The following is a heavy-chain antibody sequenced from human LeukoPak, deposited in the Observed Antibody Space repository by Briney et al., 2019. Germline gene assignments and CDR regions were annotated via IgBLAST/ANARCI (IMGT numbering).Heavy chain of an antibody. CDR2: IYTSGST. Sequence: PSEALSLTCTVSGGSISSYYWSWIRQPAGKGLEWIGRIYTSGSTNYNPSLKSRVTMSVDTSKNQFSLKLSSVTAADTAVYYCARDMGYYDSSGFFLGDAFDIWGQGTMVTVSS. CDR3: ARDMGYYDSSGFFLGDAFDI. CDR1: GGSISSYY. D-gene: IGHD3-22*01. J-gene: IGHJ3*02. V-gene: IGHV4-4*07.